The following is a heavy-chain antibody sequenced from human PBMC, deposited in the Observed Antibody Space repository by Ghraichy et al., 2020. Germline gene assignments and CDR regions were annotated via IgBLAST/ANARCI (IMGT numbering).Heavy chain of an antibody. V-gene: IGHV3-7*04. Sequence: GESLNISCAASGFTFSSHWMSWVRQAPGKGLEWVANIKQDGSEKYYVDSVKGRFTISRDNAKNSLYLQMNSLRAEDTAVYYCARAVVPAAKVGFDPWGQGTLVTVSS. CDR3: ARAVVPAAKVGFDP. J-gene: IGHJ5*02. D-gene: IGHD2-2*01. CDR2: IKQDGSEK. CDR1: GFTFSSHW.